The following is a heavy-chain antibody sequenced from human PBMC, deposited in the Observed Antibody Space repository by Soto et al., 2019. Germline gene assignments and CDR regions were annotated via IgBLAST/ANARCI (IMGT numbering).Heavy chain of an antibody. CDR3: ARVNYDFWSGYFVVDY. CDR2: ISAYNGNT. CDR1: GYTFTSYG. V-gene: IGHV1-18*01. J-gene: IGHJ4*02. D-gene: IGHD3-3*01. Sequence: QVQLVQSGAEVKKPGASVKVSCKASGYTFTSYGISWVRQAPGQGLEWMGWISAYNGNTNYEQKLQGRVTMTTDTSTSTAYMELRSLRSDDTAVYYCARVNYDFWSGYFVVDYWGQGTLVTVSS.